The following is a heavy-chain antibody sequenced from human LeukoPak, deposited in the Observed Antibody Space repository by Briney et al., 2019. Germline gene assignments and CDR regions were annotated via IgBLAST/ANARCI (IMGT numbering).Heavy chain of an antibody. CDR1: GFSLTTSGVG. D-gene: IGHD6-13*01. CDR3: AHSTWYGRFDP. V-gene: IGHV2-5*01. CDR2: IHWNDDK. J-gene: IGHJ5*02. Sequence: SGPTLVNPTQTLTLTCTFSGFSLTTSGVGVGWIRQPPGKALEWLALIHWNDDKRYSSSLTSRLTITKDTSKNQVVLTMTNMDPVDTATYYCAHSTWYGRFDPWGQGTPVTVSS.